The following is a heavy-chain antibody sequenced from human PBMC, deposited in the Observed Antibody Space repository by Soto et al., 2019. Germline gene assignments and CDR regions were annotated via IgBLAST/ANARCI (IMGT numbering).Heavy chain of an antibody. Sequence: QVQLVQSGAEVKKPGSSVKVSCKASGGTFSSYTISWVRQAPGQGLEWMGRIIPILGIANYAQKFQGRVTITADKAPSTAYMALSRLKSSYPSVYYCSIYVYSYGSRTFFTSWGQGTLVTVSS. CDR2: IIPILGIA. D-gene: IGHD3-10*01. V-gene: IGHV1-69*02. CDR3: SIYVYSYGSRTFFTS. J-gene: IGHJ5*02. CDR1: GGTFSSYT.